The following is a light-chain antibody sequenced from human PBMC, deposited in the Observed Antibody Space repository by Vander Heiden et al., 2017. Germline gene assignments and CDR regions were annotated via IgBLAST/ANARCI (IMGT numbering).Light chain of an antibody. CDR2: AAS. CDR3: QQSDSTPFT. J-gene: IGKJ3*01. Sequence: DIQMSQFPSSLSASVGDRVTITCRASQSISSYLNWYHQKPGKAPKLLIYAASSLQSGVPSRFSGSGSGTDFTLTISRLQPEDFATYYFQQSDSTPFTFGHGTKVDIK. CDR1: QSISSY. V-gene: IGKV1-39*01.